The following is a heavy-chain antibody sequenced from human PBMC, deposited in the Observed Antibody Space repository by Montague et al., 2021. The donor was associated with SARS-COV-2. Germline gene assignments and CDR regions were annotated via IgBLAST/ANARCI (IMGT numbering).Heavy chain of an antibody. Sequence: SETLSLTCTVSGGSIRSTTCSWGWIRQSPGKGLEWIGNIYEGDTTYYNPSLQSRVSISLDTPNNQFSLKITSLTVADTAIYYCVTPGKTAVAGQLDYWGPGILVTVSS. CDR1: GGSIRSTTCS. J-gene: IGHJ4*02. CDR2: IYEGDTT. CDR3: VTPGKTAVAGQLDY. V-gene: IGHV4-39*07. D-gene: IGHD6-19*01.